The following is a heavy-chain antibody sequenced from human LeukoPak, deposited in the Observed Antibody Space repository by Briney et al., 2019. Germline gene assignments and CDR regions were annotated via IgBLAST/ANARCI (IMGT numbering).Heavy chain of an antibody. CDR3: AKDLGAAAAGSQGDY. Sequence: GGSLRLSCAASGFTFSSYGMSWVRQAPGKGLEWVAFIRYDGSNKYYADSVKGRFTISRDNSKNTLYLQMNSLRAEDTAVYYCAKDLGAAAAGSQGDYWGQGTLVTVSS. D-gene: IGHD6-13*01. J-gene: IGHJ4*02. V-gene: IGHV3-30*02. CDR1: GFTFSSYG. CDR2: IRYDGSNK.